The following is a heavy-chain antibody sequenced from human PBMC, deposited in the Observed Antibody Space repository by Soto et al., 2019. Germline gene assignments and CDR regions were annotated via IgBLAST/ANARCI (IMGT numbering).Heavy chain of an antibody. Sequence: GGSLRFSCASSGFTFSSYAMSWVRQAPGKGLEWVSAISGSGGSTYYADSVKGRFTISRDNSKNTLYLQMNSLRAEDTAVYYCAKVLGFITGTTQPAFGIWGQGTMVTVSS. D-gene: IGHD1-7*01. CDR1: GFTFSSYA. CDR3: AKVLGFITGTTQPAFGI. CDR2: ISGSGGST. V-gene: IGHV3-23*01. J-gene: IGHJ3*02.